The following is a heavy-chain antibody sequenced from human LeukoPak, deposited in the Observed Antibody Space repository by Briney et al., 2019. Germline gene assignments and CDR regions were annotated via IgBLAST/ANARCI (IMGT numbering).Heavy chain of an antibody. V-gene: IGHV1-8*03. CDR3: ARGGTYYDFWSGYFSTPRVLEFDY. D-gene: IGHD3-3*01. CDR2: MNPNSGNT. Sequence: GASVKVSCKASGYTFTSYDINWVRQATGQGLEWMGWMNPNSGNTGYAQKFQGRVTITRNTSISTAYMELSSLRSEDTAVYYCARGGTYYDFWSGYFSTPRVLEFDYWGQGTLVTVSS. CDR1: GYTFTSYD. J-gene: IGHJ4*02.